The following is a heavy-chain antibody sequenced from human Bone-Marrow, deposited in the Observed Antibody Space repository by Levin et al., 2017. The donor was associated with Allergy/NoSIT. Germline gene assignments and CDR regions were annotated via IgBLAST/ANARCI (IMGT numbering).Heavy chain of an antibody. D-gene: IGHD3-22*01. V-gene: IGHV1-2*06. J-gene: IGHJ4*02. CDR1: GYSFTDYH. CDR3: ARGPPEGYDSSGYFF. CDR2: INPNSGGT. Sequence: ASVKVSCKASGYSFTDYHIHWVRQAPGQGLECMGRINPNSGGTNYAQNFQGRVIMTRDMSISTAYMELSSLTSDDTAVYYCARGPPEGYDSSGYFFWGQGTLVTVSS.